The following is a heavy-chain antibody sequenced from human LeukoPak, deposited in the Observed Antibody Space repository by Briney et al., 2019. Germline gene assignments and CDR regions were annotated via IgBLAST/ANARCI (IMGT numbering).Heavy chain of an antibody. D-gene: IGHD3-16*02. CDR2: IEQDGSEK. J-gene: IGHJ4*02. V-gene: IGHV3-7*01. CDR1: GFTFSSYW. CDR3: ARRPNKFGGVIVSTNYFDY. Sequence: PGGSPRLSCAASGFTFSSYWMSWVLQAPGKGLEWVANIEQDGSEKYYVDSVKGRFTISRDNAKNSLYLQMNSLRAEDTAVNYCARRPNKFGGVIVSTNYFDYWGQGALVTVSS.